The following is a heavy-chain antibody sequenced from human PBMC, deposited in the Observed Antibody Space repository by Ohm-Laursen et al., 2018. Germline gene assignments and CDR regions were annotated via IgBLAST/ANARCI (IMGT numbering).Heavy chain of an antibody. D-gene: IGHD2-21*02. J-gene: IGHJ4*02. CDR3: AKDVCGGDCPSDY. CDR2: ISGRDDST. CDR1: GFTFSSYA. V-gene: IGHV3-23*01. Sequence: SLRLSCSASGFTFSSYAMNWVRQAPGKGLEWVSTISGRDDSTYYADSVKGRFTISRDNSKNTLYLQMNSLRAEDTAVYYCAKDVCGGDCPSDYWGQGTLVTVSS.